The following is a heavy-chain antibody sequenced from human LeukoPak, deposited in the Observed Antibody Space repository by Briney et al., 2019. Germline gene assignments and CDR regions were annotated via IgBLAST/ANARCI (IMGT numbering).Heavy chain of an antibody. J-gene: IGHJ4*02. CDR1: GFDFGAYE. CDR2: FAGSDTTK. Sequence: GGSLRLSCAASGFDFGAYEMNWVRQAPGKGLEWVAYFAGSDTTKYYADSERGRFTISRDNAKNSLYLQMNSLRAEDTALYYCTTLGYHLDSWGQGTLVTVSS. V-gene: IGHV3-48*03. D-gene: IGHD3-22*01. CDR3: TTLGYHLDS.